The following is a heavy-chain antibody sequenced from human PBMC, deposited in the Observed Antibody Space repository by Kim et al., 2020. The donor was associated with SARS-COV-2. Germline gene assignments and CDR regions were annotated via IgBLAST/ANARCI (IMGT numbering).Heavy chain of an antibody. V-gene: IGHV4-34*01. D-gene: IGHD3-10*01. J-gene: IGHJ6*02. Sequence: SETLSLTCAVYGGSFSGYYWSWIRQPPGKGLEWIGEINHSGSTNYNPSLKSRVTISVDTSKNQFSLKLSSVTAADTAVYYCARGPAQDYYGSGSYPTLLFKAGIDVWGQGTTVTVSS. CDR2: INHSGST. CDR3: ARGPAQDYYGSGSYPTLLFKAGIDV. CDR1: GGSFSGYY.